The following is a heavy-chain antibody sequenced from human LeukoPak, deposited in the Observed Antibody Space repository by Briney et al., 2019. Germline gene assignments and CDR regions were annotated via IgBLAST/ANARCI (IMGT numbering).Heavy chain of an antibody. Sequence: ASVTVSCKASGYTFTSYGISWVRRAPGQGLEWMGVFIPVLGTANSTQNFQDRVSITADISTHTVYMELSSLKSEDTAVYFCAGIPVFGVVLHQEPVWGKGTTVTVSS. J-gene: IGHJ6*04. V-gene: IGHV1-69*10. CDR3: AGIPVFGVVLHQEPV. CDR2: FIPVLGTA. D-gene: IGHD2-8*01. CDR1: GYTFTSYG.